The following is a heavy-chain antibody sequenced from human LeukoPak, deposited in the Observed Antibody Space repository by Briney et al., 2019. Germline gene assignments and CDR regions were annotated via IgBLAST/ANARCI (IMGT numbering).Heavy chain of an antibody. V-gene: IGHV4-59*08. CDR2: IYYTGST. D-gene: IGHD1-20*01. CDR3: AGPSNWFDY. CDR1: GGSINNYY. J-gene: IGHJ4*02. Sequence: SETLSLTCTVSGGSINNYYWSWVRQPPGAGLEWLAYIYYTGSTNYNPSLKTRLTISVDTSKNQFSLRLNSVTAADTAVYYCAGPSNWFDYWGQGTLVTVSS.